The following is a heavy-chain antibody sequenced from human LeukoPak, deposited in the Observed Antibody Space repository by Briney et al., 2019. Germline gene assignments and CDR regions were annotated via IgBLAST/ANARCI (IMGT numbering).Heavy chain of an antibody. CDR1: GGTFSSYA. CDR3: ASPRPTYGGTAFDI. V-gene: IGHV1-69*05. Sequence: GASVKVSCKASGGTFSSYAISWVRQAPGQGLEWMGRIIPIFGTANYAQKFQGRVTITTDESTSTAYMELSSLRSEDTAVYYCASPRPTYGGTAFDIWGQGTMVTVSS. J-gene: IGHJ3*02. D-gene: IGHD4-23*01. CDR2: IIPIFGTA.